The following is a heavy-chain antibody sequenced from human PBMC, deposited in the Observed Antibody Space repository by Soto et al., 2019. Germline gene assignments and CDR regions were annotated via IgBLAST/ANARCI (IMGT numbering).Heavy chain of an antibody. CDR2: ISSSGSYI. J-gene: IGHJ4*02. D-gene: IGHD2-8*01. CDR1: GFTFTTYT. CDR3: TRSDNGLYYFDY. V-gene: IGHV3-21*01. Sequence: EVHLVDSGGGLVKPGGSLRLSCAASGFTFTTYTMSWVRQAPGKGLEWVSSISSSGSYIYYADSLKGRFAISRDNVKNSLYLQMNSLSAEDTAVYYCTRSDNGLYYFDYWGQGTLVTVSS.